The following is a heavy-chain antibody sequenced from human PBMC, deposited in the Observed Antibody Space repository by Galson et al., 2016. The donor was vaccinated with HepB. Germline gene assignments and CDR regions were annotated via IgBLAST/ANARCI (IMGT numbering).Heavy chain of an antibody. CDR2: INHTGST. CDR3: ARVRRCSGGSCYPNYPNYWYFDL. J-gene: IGHJ2*01. Sequence: SETLSLTCAVYGGSFSGYYWSWIRQPPGKGLEWIGEINHTGSTNYNPSLKSRVTISVEKSKNQFSLKLRSVTAADTAMYHCARVRRCSGGSCYPNYPNYWYFDLWGQGTLVTVSS. D-gene: IGHD2-15*01. V-gene: IGHV4-34*01. CDR1: GGSFSGYY.